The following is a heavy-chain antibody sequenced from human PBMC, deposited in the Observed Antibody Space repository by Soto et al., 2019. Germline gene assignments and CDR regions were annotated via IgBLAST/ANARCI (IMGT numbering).Heavy chain of an antibody. V-gene: IGHV3-33*01. CDR3: ARGPREYYFDY. D-gene: IGHD3-10*01. CDR1: GFTFSSYG. J-gene: IGHJ4*02. CDR2: IWYDGSNK. Sequence: QVQLVESGGGVVQPGRSLRLSCAASGFTFSSYGMHWVRQAPGKGLEWVAVIWYDGSNKYYADSVKGRFTISRDNSKNTLYLQMNSLRAEDTAVYYCARGPREYYFDYWAREPWSPSPQ.